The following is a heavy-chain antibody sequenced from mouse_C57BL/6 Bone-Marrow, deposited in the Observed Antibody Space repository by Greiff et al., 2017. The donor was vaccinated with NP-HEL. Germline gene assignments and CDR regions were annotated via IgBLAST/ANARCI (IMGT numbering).Heavy chain of an antibody. CDR2: IDPETGGT. CDR3: TRYNFNWDVMDY. D-gene: IGHD4-1*02. V-gene: IGHV1-15*01. J-gene: IGHJ4*01. Sequence: VQLVESGAELVRPGASVTLSCKASGYTFTDYEMHWVKQTPVHGLEWIGAIDPETGGTAYNQKFKGKAILTADKSSSTAYMELRSLTSEDSAVYYCTRYNFNWDVMDYWGQGTSVTVSS. CDR1: GYTFTDYE.